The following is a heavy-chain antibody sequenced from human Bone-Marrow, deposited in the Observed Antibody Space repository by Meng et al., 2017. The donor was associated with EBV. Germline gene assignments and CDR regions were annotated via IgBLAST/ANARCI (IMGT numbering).Heavy chain of an antibody. CDR2: FYSVATT. D-gene: IGHD4-17*01. CDR3: VRGYDYGDYVDF. J-gene: IGHJ4*02. Sequence: LQLHESVPGLVKHSATLLLICTVSGGSISTPNYYWGWIRQPPGKGLEWIGTFYSVATTFYNPSLKSRLTISVDTSKNQFSLRLNSVTAADTAVYYCVRGYDYGDYVDFWGQGTLVTVSS. CDR1: GGSISTPNYY. V-gene: IGHV4-39*07.